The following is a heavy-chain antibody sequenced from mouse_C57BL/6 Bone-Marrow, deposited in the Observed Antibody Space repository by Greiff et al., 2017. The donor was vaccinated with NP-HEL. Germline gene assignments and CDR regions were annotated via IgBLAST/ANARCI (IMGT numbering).Heavy chain of an antibody. J-gene: IGHJ3*01. V-gene: IGHV5-6*01. Sequence: EVQGVESGGDLVKPGGSLKLSCAASGFTFSSYGMSWVRQTPDKRLEWVATISSGGSYTYYPDSVKGRFTISRDNAKNTLYLQMSSLKSEDTAMYYCARPHYYGSSSFAYWGQGTLVTVSA. CDR2: ISSGGSYT. CDR3: ARPHYYGSSSFAY. D-gene: IGHD1-1*01. CDR1: GFTFSSYG.